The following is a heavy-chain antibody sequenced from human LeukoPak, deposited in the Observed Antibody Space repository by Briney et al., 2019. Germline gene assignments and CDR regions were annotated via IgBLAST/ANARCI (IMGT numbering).Heavy chain of an antibody. CDR1: GFIFDDHG. CDR2: ISDSGGTT. Sequence: GGSLRLSCVASGFIFDDHGMSWVRQGPGKGLEWVSTISDSGGTTYYAESVEGRFTISRDNSKNTLYLHMNSLRAEDTALYYCVKYTIYYFGMDVWGQGATVTVSS. V-gene: IGHV3-23*01. J-gene: IGHJ6*02. CDR3: VKYTIYYFGMDV. D-gene: IGHD5-24*01.